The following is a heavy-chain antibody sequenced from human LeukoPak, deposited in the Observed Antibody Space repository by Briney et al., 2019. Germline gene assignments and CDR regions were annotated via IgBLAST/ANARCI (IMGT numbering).Heavy chain of an antibody. D-gene: IGHD2-15*01. CDR3: ARRSEFDNTHYHYFDY. CDR1: GGSIDSRSYY. Sequence: SETLSLTCTVSGGSIDSRSYYWDWIRQAPGKGLEWIGTIYHSGSTEYIPSLKSRVAIFVDTSKNQFSLILHSVAAADTAVYYCARRSEFDNTHYHYFDYWGQGALVTVSS. CDR2: IYHSGST. J-gene: IGHJ4*02. V-gene: IGHV4-39*01.